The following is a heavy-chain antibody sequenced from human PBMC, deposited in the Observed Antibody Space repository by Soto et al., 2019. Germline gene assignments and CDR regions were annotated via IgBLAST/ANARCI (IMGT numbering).Heavy chain of an antibody. J-gene: IGHJ1*01. D-gene: IGHD6-13*01. CDR1: GFTFSSYA. Sequence: QVQLVESGGGVVQPGRSLRLSCAASGFTFSSYAMHWVRQAPGKGLEWVAVISYDGSNKYYADSVKGRFTISRDNSKNTLSLQMNSLRAEDTAVYYCASEYSSSHEYFQHWGQGTLVTVSS. V-gene: IGHV3-30-3*01. CDR2: ISYDGSNK. CDR3: ASEYSSSHEYFQH.